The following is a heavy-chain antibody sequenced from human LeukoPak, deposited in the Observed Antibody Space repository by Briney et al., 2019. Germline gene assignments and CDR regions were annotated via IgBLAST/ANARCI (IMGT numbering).Heavy chain of an antibody. CDR3: ARGHLSGYFDY. D-gene: IGHD3-10*01. V-gene: IGHV1-46*01. CDR2: INPSGGST. J-gene: IGHJ4*02. Sequence: ASVKVSCKASGYTFISYYMHWVRQAPGQGLEWMGIINPSGGSTTYAQKFQGRVTMTRDMSTSTVYMDLIRLRSEDTAVYYCARGHLSGYFDYWGQGTLVTVSS. CDR1: GYTFISYY.